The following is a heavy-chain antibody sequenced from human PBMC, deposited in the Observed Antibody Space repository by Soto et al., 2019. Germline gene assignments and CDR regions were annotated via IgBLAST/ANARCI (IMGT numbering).Heavy chain of an antibody. CDR3: ASDCSSTSCYDLSFSRYYYGMDV. Sequence: QVQLVQSGAEVKKPGSSVKVSCKASGGTFSSYAISWVRQAPGQGLEWMGGIIPIFGTANYAKKFQGRVTITADESKSTAYMELSSLRSEDTAVYYCASDCSSTSCYDLSFSRYYYGMDVWGQGTTVTVSS. CDR2: IIPIFGTA. V-gene: IGHV1-69*01. D-gene: IGHD2-2*01. J-gene: IGHJ6*02. CDR1: GGTFSSYA.